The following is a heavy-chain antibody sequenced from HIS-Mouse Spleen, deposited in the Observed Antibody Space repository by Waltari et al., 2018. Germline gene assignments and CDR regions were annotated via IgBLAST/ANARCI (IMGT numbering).Heavy chain of an antibody. CDR2: NSYSGST. J-gene: IGHJ2*01. CDR1: GGSISSSSYY. Sequence: QLQLQESGPGLVKPSETLSLTCTVSGGSISSSSYYWGWIRQPPGRGLEWIGSNSYSGSTYYNPSLKSRVTISVDTSKNQFSLKLGSVTAADTAVYYCAREIPYSSSWYDWYFDLWGRGTLVTVSS. D-gene: IGHD6-13*01. V-gene: IGHV4-39*07. CDR3: AREIPYSSSWYDWYFDL.